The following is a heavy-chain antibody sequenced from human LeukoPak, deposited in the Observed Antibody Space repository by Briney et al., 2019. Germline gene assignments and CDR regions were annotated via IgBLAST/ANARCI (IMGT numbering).Heavy chain of an antibody. D-gene: IGHD2-21*02. Sequence: PSETLSLTCAVYGGSFSDYYWSWIRQPPAKGLEWIGEINHSGSTNYNPSLKSRVTISVDTSKNQFSLKLSSVTAADTAVYYCARHRWGDANEFDYWGQGTLVTVSS. J-gene: IGHJ4*02. CDR3: ARHRWGDANEFDY. CDR2: INHSGST. CDR1: GGSFSDYY. V-gene: IGHV4-34*01.